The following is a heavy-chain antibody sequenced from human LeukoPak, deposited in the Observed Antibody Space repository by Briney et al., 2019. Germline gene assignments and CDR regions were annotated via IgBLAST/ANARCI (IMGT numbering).Heavy chain of an antibody. Sequence: SETLSLTCTLSRGSTRTYYWSWIRQTARKGFEWIGRIYPSGNTNFNPSLMRRVTMSIDTSKNQFSLRLSSVIAADTAVYYCVRGRDGYSNWGQGTLVTVSS. CDR1: RGSTRTYY. D-gene: IGHD5-24*01. CDR2: IYPSGNT. CDR3: VRGRDGYSN. V-gene: IGHV4-4*07. J-gene: IGHJ4*02.